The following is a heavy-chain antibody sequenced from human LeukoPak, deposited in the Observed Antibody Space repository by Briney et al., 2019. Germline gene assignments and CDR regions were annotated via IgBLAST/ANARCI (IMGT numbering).Heavy chain of an antibody. V-gene: IGHV4-61*02. Sequence: PSETLSLTCTVSGGSISSDRHYWSWIRQPAGKGPEWIGRISPTGSTNYNPSLKSRVTFSLDTSKNQFSLRLTSVTAADTAVYYCARYDIYAIHFDYWGQGSLVTVSS. D-gene: IGHD3-9*01. CDR2: ISPTGST. J-gene: IGHJ4*02. CDR1: GGSISSDRHY. CDR3: ARYDIYAIHFDY.